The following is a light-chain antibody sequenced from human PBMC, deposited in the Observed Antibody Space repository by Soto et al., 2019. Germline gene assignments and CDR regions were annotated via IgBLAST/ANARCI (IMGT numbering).Light chain of an antibody. CDR2: EVS. CDR3: SAYTGSNNVE. Sequence: QSALTQPPSASGSPGQSVTISCTGASGGVGYYNYVSWYQQYAGKAPKLILYEVSKRPSGVPGRFSGSKSGDTASLTISGLQAADEADYYCSAYTGSNNVEFGGGTKLTVL. CDR1: SGGVGYYNY. J-gene: IGLJ3*02. V-gene: IGLV2-8*01.